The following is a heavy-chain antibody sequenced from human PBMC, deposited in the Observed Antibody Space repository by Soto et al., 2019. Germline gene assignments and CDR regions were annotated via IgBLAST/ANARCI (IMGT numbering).Heavy chain of an antibody. CDR3: AREKLFSSGWYCSDF. CDR2: ISAYNGNT. J-gene: IGHJ4*02. D-gene: IGHD6-19*01. CDR1: GYTFTSYG. Sequence: ASVKVSCKASGYTFTSYGISWVRQAPGQGLEWMGWISAYNGNTNYAQKLQGRVTMTTDTSTSTAYMELRSLRSDDTAVYYCAREKLFSSGWYCSDFCGQGILVTVSS. V-gene: IGHV1-18*01.